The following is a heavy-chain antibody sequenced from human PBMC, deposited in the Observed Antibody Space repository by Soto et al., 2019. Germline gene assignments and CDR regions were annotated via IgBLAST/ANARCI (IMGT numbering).Heavy chain of an antibody. Sequence: VASVKVSCKASGGTFSSYAISWVRQAPGQGLEWMGGIIPIFGTANYAQKFQGRVTITADESTSTAYMELSSLRSEDTAVYYCVRANSTFHYYYYYGMDVWGQGTTVTVSS. J-gene: IGHJ6*02. CDR3: VRANSTFHYYYYYGMDV. CDR1: GGTFSSYA. V-gene: IGHV1-69*13. CDR2: IIPIFGTA. D-gene: IGHD2-2*01.